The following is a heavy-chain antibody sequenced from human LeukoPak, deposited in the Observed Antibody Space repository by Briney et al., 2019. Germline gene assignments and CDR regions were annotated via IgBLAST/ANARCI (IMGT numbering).Heavy chain of an antibody. Sequence: SETLSLTCTVSGGSISSYYWSWIRQPPGKGQEWIGYIYYSGSTNYNPSLKSRVTISVDTSKNQFSLKLSSVTAADTAVYYCARDSGGSYPFDYWGQGTLVTVSS. CDR2: IYYSGST. CDR1: GGSISSYY. CDR3: ARDSGGSYPFDY. J-gene: IGHJ4*02. V-gene: IGHV4-59*01. D-gene: IGHD2-15*01.